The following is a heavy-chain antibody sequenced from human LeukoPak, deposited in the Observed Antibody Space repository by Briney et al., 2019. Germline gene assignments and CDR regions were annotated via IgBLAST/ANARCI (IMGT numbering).Heavy chain of an antibody. D-gene: IGHD4-17*01. CDR1: GGSFSGYY. CDR3: AGRSGKTVYGDYLVPGHYWYFDL. CDR2: INHSGST. V-gene: IGHV4-34*01. J-gene: IGHJ2*01. Sequence: SETLSLTCAVYGGSFSGYYWSWIRQPPGKGLEWIGEINHSGSTNYNPSLKSRVTISVDTSKNQFSLKLSSVTAADTAVYYCAGRSGKTVYGDYLVPGHYWYFDLWGRGTLVTVSS.